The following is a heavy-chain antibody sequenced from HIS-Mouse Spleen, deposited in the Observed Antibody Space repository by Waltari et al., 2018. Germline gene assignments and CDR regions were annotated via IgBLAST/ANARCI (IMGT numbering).Heavy chain of an antibody. CDR3: ARDHGIVGATIDAFDI. V-gene: IGHV1-69*01. Sequence: QVQLVQSGAEVKKPGSSVKVSCKASGGPFSSYAIRWVRQAPGQGLGGIIPIFGTANYAQKFQGRVTITADESTSTAYMELSSLRSEDTAVYYCARDHGIVGATIDAFDIWGQGTMVTV. CDR2: IIPIFGTA. CDR1: GGPFSSYA. D-gene: IGHD1-26*01. J-gene: IGHJ3*02.